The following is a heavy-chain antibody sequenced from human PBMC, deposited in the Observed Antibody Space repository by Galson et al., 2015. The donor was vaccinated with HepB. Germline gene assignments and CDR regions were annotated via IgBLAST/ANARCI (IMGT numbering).Heavy chain of an antibody. CDR3: ARSGYSGYDLGEFDY. Sequence: SLRLSCAASGFTFSSYAMHWVRQAPGKGLEWVAVISYDGSNKYYADSVKGRFTISRDNSKNTLYLQMNSLRAEDTAVYYCARSGYSGYDLGEFDYWGQGTLVTVSS. CDR1: GFTFSSYA. V-gene: IGHV3-30*04. CDR2: ISYDGSNK. J-gene: IGHJ4*02. D-gene: IGHD5-12*01.